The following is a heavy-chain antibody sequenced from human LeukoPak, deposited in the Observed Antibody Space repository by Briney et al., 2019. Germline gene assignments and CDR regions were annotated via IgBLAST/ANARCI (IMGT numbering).Heavy chain of an antibody. V-gene: IGHV3-23*01. CDR1: GFTFSSYA. CDR3: AKGGWELLTFDC. CDR2: ISGSGGST. J-gene: IGHJ4*02. D-gene: IGHD1-26*01. Sequence: GGSLRLSWAASGFTFSSYAMSWVRQAPEKGLEWVSAISGSGGSTYYADSVKGRFTISRDNSKNTLYLQMNSLRAEDTAVYYCAKGGWELLTFDCWGQGTLVTVSS.